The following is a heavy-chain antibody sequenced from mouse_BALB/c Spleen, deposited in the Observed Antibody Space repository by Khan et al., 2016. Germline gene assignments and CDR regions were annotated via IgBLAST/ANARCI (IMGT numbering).Heavy chain of an antibody. CDR1: GFTFSNFG. D-gene: IGHD3-1*01. Sequence: EVELVESGGGLVQPGGSRKLSCAASGFTFSNFGMHWVRQAPEKGLEWVAYISSDSSTIYYSDTVKGRFAISRDNPKNTLFLQMTSLRSEDTARYFCARSGEDANPVYWGQGATLTVSS. CDR2: ISSDSSTI. J-gene: IGHJ2*01. CDR3: ARSGEDANPVY. V-gene: IGHV5-17*02.